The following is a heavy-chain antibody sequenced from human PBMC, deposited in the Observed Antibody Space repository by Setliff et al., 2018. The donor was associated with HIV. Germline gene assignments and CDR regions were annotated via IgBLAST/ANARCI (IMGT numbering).Heavy chain of an antibody. D-gene: IGHD3-10*01. CDR1: GGSISSYY. J-gene: IGHJ5*02. CDR3: ARAPPLYYYGSGSYFYNWFDP. CDR2: IYYSGST. V-gene: IGHV4-59*01. Sequence: LETLSLTCTVSGGSISSYYWSWIRQPPGKGLEWIGYIYYSGSTNYNPSLKSRVTISVDTSKNQFSLKLSSVTAADTAVYYCARAPPLYYYGSGSYFYNWFDPWGQGTLVTVSS.